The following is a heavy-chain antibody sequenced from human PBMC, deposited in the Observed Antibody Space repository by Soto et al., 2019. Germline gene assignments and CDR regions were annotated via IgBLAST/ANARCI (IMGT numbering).Heavy chain of an antibody. Sequence: GGSLRLSCAASGFTFSSYAMSWVRQAPGKGLEWVSAISGSGGSTYYADSVKGRFTISRDNSKNTLYLQMNSLRVEDTAVYYCAKLAGQYYDYVWGSYRLFAPDFDYWGQGTLVTVSS. D-gene: IGHD3-16*02. V-gene: IGHV3-23*01. CDR1: GFTFSSYA. CDR2: ISGSGGST. CDR3: AKLAGQYYDYVWGSYRLFAPDFDY. J-gene: IGHJ4*02.